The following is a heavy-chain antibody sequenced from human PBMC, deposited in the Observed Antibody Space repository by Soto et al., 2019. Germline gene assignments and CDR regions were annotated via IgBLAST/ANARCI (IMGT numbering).Heavy chain of an antibody. CDR2: INPRCDST. Sequence: TLACSHIHEKQQAPGQGLEWMGIINPRCDSTNYAQKFQGRVTVTRYTTTSTVYMELTSLRSEDTAVYYCAADHSISAVGFWWF. J-gene: IGHJ5*01. CDR3: AADHSISAVGFWWF. V-gene: IGHV1-46*01. D-gene: IGHD6-6*01. CDR1: TLACSH.